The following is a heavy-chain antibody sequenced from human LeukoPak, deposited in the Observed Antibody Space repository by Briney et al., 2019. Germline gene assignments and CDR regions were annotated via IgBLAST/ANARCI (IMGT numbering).Heavy chain of an antibody. V-gene: IGHV3-23*01. CDR3: AKSPILVVTPYDY. Sequence: GVLRLSCAASGFTFSSYAMSWVRQAPGKGLEWVSAISGSGGSTYYADSVKGRFTISRDNSKNTLYLQMNSLRAEDTAVYYCAKSPILVVTPYDYWGQGTLVTVSS. CDR2: ISGSGGST. D-gene: IGHD4-23*01. J-gene: IGHJ4*02. CDR1: GFTFSSYA.